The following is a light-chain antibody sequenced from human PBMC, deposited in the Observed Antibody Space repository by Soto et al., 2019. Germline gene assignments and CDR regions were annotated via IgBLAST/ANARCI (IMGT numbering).Light chain of an antibody. CDR1: SSDIGNNNL. Sequence: QSALTQPASVSGSPGQSITISCTGTSSDIGNNNLVSWYQQHPGKAPKFLIYAVTKRPSGVSSRFSGSKSGNTASLTSSGLQAEDEADYYCCSYADSSPVVFGGGTKVTVL. CDR3: CSYADSSPVV. V-gene: IGLV2-23*02. CDR2: AVT. J-gene: IGLJ2*01.